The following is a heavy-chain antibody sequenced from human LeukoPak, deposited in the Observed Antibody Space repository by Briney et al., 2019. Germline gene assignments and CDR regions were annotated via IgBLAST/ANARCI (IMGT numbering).Heavy chain of an antibody. D-gene: IGHD6-19*01. CDR3: ARDLSLAVAGFDFDY. J-gene: IGHJ4*02. CDR2: IKQDGSEK. V-gene: IGHV3-7*01. CDR1: GFTFSSYW. Sequence: GGSLRLSCAASGFTFSSYWMSWVRQAPGKGLEWVANIKQDGSEKYYVDSVKGRFTISRDNAKNSLYLQMNSLRAEDTAVYYCARDLSLAVAGFDFDYWGQGTLVTVSS.